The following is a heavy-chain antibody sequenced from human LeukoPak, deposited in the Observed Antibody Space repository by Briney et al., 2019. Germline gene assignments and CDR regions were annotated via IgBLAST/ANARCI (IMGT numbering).Heavy chain of an antibody. CDR3: ARVRWEDDAFDI. Sequence: SETLSLTCTVSGGSISSYYWSWIRQPAGKGLEWNGRIYTSGSTNYNPSLKSRVAMSVDTSKNQFSLKLSSVTAADTAVYYCARVRWEDDAFDIWGQGTMVTVSS. V-gene: IGHV4-4*07. D-gene: IGHD1-26*01. CDR2: IYTSGST. J-gene: IGHJ3*02. CDR1: GGSISSYY.